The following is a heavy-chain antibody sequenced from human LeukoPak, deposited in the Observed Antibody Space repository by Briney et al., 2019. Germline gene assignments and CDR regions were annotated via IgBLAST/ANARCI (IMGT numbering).Heavy chain of an antibody. CDR1: GFTFSSYW. J-gene: IGHJ4*02. D-gene: IGHD3-3*01. V-gene: IGHV3-7*01. Sequence: GGSLRLSCAASGFTFSSYWMSWVRQAPGKGLEWVANIKQDGSEKYYVDSVKGRFTISRDNAKSSLYLQMNSLRAEDTAVYYCASAYYDFWSGYSHFDYWGQGTLVTVSS. CDR2: IKQDGSEK. CDR3: ASAYYDFWSGYSHFDY.